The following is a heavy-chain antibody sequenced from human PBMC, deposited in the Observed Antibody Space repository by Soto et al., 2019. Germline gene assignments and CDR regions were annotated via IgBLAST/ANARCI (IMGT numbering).Heavy chain of an antibody. CDR3: ARNPGWFDP. J-gene: IGHJ5*02. CDR2: IYYSGST. Sequence: QVQLQESGPGLVKPSETLSLTCTVSGGSISSYYWSWIRQPPGKGLEWIGYIYYSGSTNYNPSLKRRVTISVDTSKNQFSLKLSSVTAADTAVYYCARNPGWFDPWGQGTLVTVSS. V-gene: IGHV4-59*08. CDR1: GGSISSYY.